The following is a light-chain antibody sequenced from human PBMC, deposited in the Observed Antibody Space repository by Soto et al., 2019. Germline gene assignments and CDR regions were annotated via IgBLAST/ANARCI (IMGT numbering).Light chain of an antibody. CDR3: LSYAGNYIYV. CDR1: SSDIGTYNA. V-gene: IGLV2-11*01. Sequence: QSFLTQPRSVSGSPGQSVTISCAGTSSDIGTYNAVSWYQQNPGKAPKMMIFDVTKRPSGVPDRFSGSKSGNTASLTISGLQAEDEADYFCLSYAGNYIYVFGTGTKVTVL. CDR2: DVT. J-gene: IGLJ1*01.